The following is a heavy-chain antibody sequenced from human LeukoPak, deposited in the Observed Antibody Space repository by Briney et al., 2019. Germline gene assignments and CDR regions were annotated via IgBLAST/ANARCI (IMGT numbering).Heavy chain of an antibody. CDR2: ISGSGGST. D-gene: IGHD2-2*01. CDR3: AKDREDAEYYFDY. J-gene: IGHJ4*02. Sequence: GGSLRLSCAASGFTINNNYMSWVRQAPGRGLEWVSAISGSGGSTYYADSVKGRFTISRDNSKNTLYLQMNSLRAEDTAVYYCAKDREDAEYYFDYWGQGTLVTVSS. CDR1: GFTINNNY. V-gene: IGHV3-23*01.